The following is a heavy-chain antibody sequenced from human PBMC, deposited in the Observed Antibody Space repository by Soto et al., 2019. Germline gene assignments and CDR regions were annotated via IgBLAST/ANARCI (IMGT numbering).Heavy chain of an antibody. CDR3: VTSGYYYYGMDV. CDR2: IYSGGST. CDR1: GFTVSSNY. Sequence: EVQLVESGGGLVQPGGSLRLSCAASGFTVSSNYMSWVRQAPGQGLEWVSVIYSGGSTYYADSVKGRFTISRDNSKNTLYLQMNSLRAEDTAVYYCVTSGYYYYGMDVWGQGTTVTVSS. V-gene: IGHV3-66*01. D-gene: IGHD2-2*01. J-gene: IGHJ6*02.